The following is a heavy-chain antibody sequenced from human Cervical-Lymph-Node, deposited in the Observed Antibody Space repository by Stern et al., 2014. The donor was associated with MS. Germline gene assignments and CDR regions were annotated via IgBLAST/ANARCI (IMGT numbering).Heavy chain of an antibody. Sequence: QDQLVQSGAEVKKPGASVQLSCKASGYTLTTYHMHWVRQAPGQGLEWMGVINPSGGDTTYAQRFQGRVTMTRDKSTNTIYMELSSLRSEDSAMYYCARALSSGLWYFDCWGQGTLVTVSS. CDR3: ARALSSGLWYFDC. D-gene: IGHD6-19*01. CDR2: INPSGGDT. J-gene: IGHJ4*02. CDR1: GYTLTTYH. V-gene: IGHV1-46*01.